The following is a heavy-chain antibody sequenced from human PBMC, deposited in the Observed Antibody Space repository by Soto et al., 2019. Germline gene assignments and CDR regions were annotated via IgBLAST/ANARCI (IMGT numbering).Heavy chain of an antibody. D-gene: IGHD2-2*01. Sequence: GGSLRLSCAASGFTFSSYGMHWVRQAPGKGLEWVAVISYDGSNKYYADSVKGRFTISRDNSKNTLYLQMNSLRAEDTAVYYCAKDAYCSSTSCYYYYYYGRDVWGQGATVTV. J-gene: IGHJ6*02. CDR1: GFTFSSYG. CDR2: ISYDGSNK. V-gene: IGHV3-30*18. CDR3: AKDAYCSSTSCYYYYYYGRDV.